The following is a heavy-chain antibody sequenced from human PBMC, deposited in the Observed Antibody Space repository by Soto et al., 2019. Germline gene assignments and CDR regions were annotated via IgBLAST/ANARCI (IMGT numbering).Heavy chain of an antibody. V-gene: IGHV3-23*01. CDR1: GFTFSSYA. Sequence: DVQLLESGGDLVQPGGSLRLSCAASGFTFSSYAMSWVRQAPGKGLEWVSSMSGAGRSSYDADSVKGRFTISRDNSKNTLYLQMNNLISEDTAFYYCAKGPIFGVENIYDYWGQGTLVTVSS. CDR2: MSGAGRSS. D-gene: IGHD3-3*01. J-gene: IGHJ4*02. CDR3: AKGPIFGVENIYDY.